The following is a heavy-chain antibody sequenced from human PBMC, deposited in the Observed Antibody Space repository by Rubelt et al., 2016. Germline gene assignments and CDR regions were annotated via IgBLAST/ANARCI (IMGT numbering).Heavy chain of an antibody. D-gene: IGHD2-21*01. Sequence: SSYAMHWVRQAPGKGLEWVANIKQDETERYYVDSVKGRFTISRDNAKNSLFLQMSSLRAEDTAVYYCARGPFTVINLWGQGTLVTVSS. CDR1: SSYA. J-gene: IGHJ5*02. CDR2: IKQDETER. CDR3: ARGPFTVINL. V-gene: IGHV3-7*04.